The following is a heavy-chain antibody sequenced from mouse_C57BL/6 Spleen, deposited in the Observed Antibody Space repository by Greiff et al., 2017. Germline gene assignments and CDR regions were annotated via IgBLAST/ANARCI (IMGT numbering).Heavy chain of an antibody. CDR2: ISYDGSN. Sequence: VQLKESGPGLVKPSQSLSLTCSVTGYSITSGYYWNWIRQFPGNKLEWMGYISYDGSNNYNPSLKNRISITRDTSKNQCFLKLNSVTTEDTATYYCARDQAAQATGFAYWGQGTLVTVSA. CDR1: GYSITSGYY. V-gene: IGHV3-6*01. CDR3: ARDQAAQATGFAY. D-gene: IGHD3-2*02. J-gene: IGHJ3*01.